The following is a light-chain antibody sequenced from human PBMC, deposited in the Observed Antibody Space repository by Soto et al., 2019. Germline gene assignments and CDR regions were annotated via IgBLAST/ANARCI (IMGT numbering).Light chain of an antibody. Sequence: EIVLTQSPATLSLSPGERATLSCRASQSVSSYLAWYQQKPGQAPRLLIYDASNRATGIPARFSGSGSGTDFTLPISSLEPEDFAVYYCQQRSNWPRRWTFGQGTKVEIK. CDR1: QSVSSY. CDR3: QQRSNWPRRWT. V-gene: IGKV3-11*01. J-gene: IGKJ1*01. CDR2: DAS.